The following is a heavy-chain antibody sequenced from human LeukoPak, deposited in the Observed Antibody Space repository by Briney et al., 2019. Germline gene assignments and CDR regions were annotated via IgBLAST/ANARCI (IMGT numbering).Heavy chain of an antibody. D-gene: IGHD5-18*01. CDR2: ITASGGNT. J-gene: IGHJ4*02. CDR1: GFTFSSYA. Sequence: GGSLRLSCAASGFTFSSYAMGWVRQAPGKGLDWVSAITASGGNTYYADPVKGRFTISRDNSKNTLYLQVNSLRAEVTAVYYCAKGNGYSYGRYYFDYWGQGTLVTVSS. V-gene: IGHV3-23*01. CDR3: AKGNGYSYGRYYFDY.